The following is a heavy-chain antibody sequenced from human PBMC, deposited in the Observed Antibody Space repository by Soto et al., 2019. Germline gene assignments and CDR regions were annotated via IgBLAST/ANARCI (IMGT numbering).Heavy chain of an antibody. CDR2: ISYDGSNK. CDR1: GFTVSSYA. V-gene: IGHV3-30-3*01. Sequence: QVQLVESGGGVVQPGRSLRLSCAASGFTVSSYAMHWVRQAPGKGLEWVAGISYDGSNKYYADSVKGRFTISRDNSKNTLYPQRNSLRADDTAVYYCARVSACISTACQTRHYYGMDFGSQVSTVTVSS. CDR3: ARVSACISTACQTRHYYGMDF. D-gene: IGHD2-2*01. J-gene: IGHJ6*02.